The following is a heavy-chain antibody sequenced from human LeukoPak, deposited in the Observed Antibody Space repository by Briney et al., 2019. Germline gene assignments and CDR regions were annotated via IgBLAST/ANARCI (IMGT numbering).Heavy chain of an antibody. Sequence: SETLSLTCNVSGGSISSGGSRWSWIRQHPGKGLEWIGYIYYSGSTYFNPSLESRLTMSVDTSKNQFSLHLTSVTAADTAVYYCARDWGTYFDYWGQGTLVTVSS. CDR3: ARDWGTYFDY. CDR1: GGSISSGGSR. J-gene: IGHJ4*02. CDR2: IYYSGST. D-gene: IGHD7-27*01. V-gene: IGHV4-31*03.